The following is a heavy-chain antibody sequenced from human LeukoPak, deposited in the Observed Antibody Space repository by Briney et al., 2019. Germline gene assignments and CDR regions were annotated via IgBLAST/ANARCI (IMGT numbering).Heavy chain of an antibody. J-gene: IGHJ4*02. CDR3: ARDHHYYDSSGTFDY. V-gene: IGHV4-39*02. CDR2: IYYSGST. Sequence: SETLSLTCTVSGGSISSSSYYWGWIRQPPGKGLEWIGSIYYSGSTYYNPSLKSRVTISVDTSKNQFSLKLSPVTAADTAVYYCARDHHYYDSSGTFDYWGQGTLVTVSS. CDR1: GGSISSSSYY. D-gene: IGHD3-22*01.